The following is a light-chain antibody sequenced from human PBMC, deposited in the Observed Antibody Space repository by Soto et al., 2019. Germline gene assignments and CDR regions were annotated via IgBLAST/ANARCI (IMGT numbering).Light chain of an antibody. CDR1: QSISSY. CDR2: AAS. CDR3: QQSYSTQYT. Sequence: DIQMTQSPSSLSASVGDRVTITCRASQSISSYLNWYQQKPGKAPKLLIYAASSLQSGVPSRFSGSGSETDFTLTISSLQPEDFATYYCQQSYSTQYTFGQGTKVDIK. J-gene: IGKJ2*01. V-gene: IGKV1-39*01.